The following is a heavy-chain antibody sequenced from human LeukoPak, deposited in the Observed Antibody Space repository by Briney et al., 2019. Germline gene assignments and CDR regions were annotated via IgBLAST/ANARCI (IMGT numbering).Heavy chain of an antibody. D-gene: IGHD3-10*01. Sequence: GGSLRLSCGASGFTVSTTYMNWVRQAPGKGLEWVSLIYRGGTTYYADSVKGRFTISRDNSKNTLDLQMNSLRAEDSAFYYCARAFGPYYFDYWGQGALVTVSS. CDR1: GFTVSTTY. J-gene: IGHJ4*02. CDR2: IYRGGTT. CDR3: ARAFGPYYFDY. V-gene: IGHV3-66*01.